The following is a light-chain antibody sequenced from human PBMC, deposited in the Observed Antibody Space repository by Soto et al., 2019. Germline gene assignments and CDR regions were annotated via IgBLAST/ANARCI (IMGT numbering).Light chain of an antibody. CDR1: QGISSY. CDR2: AAS. CDR3: QQLNSYL. J-gene: IGKJ5*01. V-gene: IGKV1-9*01. Sequence: DIQLTQSPSFLSASVGDRVTITCRASQGISSYLAWYQQKPGKAPKLLIYAASTLQSVVPSRFSGSGSGTEFTLTISSLQPEDFATYYCQQLNSYLFGQGTRLEIK.